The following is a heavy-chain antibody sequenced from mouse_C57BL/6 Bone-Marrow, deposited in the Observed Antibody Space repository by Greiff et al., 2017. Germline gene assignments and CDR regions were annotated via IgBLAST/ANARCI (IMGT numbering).Heavy chain of an antibody. V-gene: IGHV14-4*01. CDR3: TTYPYYYGSSDYFDY. Sequence: VHVKQSGAELVRPGASVKLSCTASGFNIKDDYMHWVKQRPEPGLEWIGWIDPENGDTEYASKFQGKATITADTSSNTAYLQLSSLTSEDTAVYYCTTYPYYYGSSDYFDYWGQGTTLTVSS. CDR2: IDPENGDT. CDR1: GFNIKDDY. D-gene: IGHD1-1*01. J-gene: IGHJ2*01.